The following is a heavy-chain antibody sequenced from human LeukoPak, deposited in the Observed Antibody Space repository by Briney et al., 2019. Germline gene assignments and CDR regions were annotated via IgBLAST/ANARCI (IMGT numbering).Heavy chain of an antibody. Sequence: TGGSLRLSCAASGFTFSSYGMNWVRQAPGKGLEWVSYISSSGSTIYYADSVKGRFTISRDNAKNSLYLQMNSLRAEDTAVYYCARDVDASSGILLDYWGQGTLVTVSS. D-gene: IGHD3-10*01. CDR3: ARDVDASSGILLDY. J-gene: IGHJ4*02. CDR1: GFTFSSYG. V-gene: IGHV3-48*04. CDR2: ISSSGSTI.